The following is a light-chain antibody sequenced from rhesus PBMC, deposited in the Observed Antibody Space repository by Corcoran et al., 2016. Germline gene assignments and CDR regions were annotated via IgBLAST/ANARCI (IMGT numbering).Light chain of an antibody. J-gene: IGLJ1*01. CDR3: QVWDSSSNTRI. CDR2: ADS. CDR1: NIGSKY. V-gene: IGLV3-25*01. Sequence: SYELTQPPSVSAASGQTARITCGGDNIGSKYVHWYQQKTAQAPVQVNYADSTRPSGLPERLSGSNSGKTPTLTISGVEAGDEADYYWQVWDSSSNTRIFGAGTRLTV.